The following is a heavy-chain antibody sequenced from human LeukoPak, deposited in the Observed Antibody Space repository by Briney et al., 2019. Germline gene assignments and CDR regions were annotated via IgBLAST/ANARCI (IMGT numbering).Heavy chain of an antibody. CDR1: GGSISGYY. CDR2: IYYSGTP. CDR3: ARRGVAAAATNFDY. V-gene: IGHV4-39*02. Sequence: PSETLSLTCTVSGGSISGYYWGWIRQPPGKGLEWIGSIYYSGTPYYNPSLETRLTISVDTSKSHFSLKLSSVTAADTAVYYCARRGVAAAATNFDYWGQVTLVTVSS. J-gene: IGHJ4*02. D-gene: IGHD3-10*01.